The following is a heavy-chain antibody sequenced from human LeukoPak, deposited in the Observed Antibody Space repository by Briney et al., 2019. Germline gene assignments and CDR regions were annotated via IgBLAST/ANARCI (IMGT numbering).Heavy chain of an antibody. CDR3: ARTTSMTASGYDY. D-gene: IGHD2-21*02. CDR1: GYTFTNYH. J-gene: IGHJ4*02. Sequence: ASVKVSCKASGYTFTNYHINWVRQASGQGLDWMTWINPDTGDKGYARKFQDRVAITTDTSISTAYMELSSLSSEDTAVYFCARTTSMTASGYDYWGQGTLVSVSS. CDR2: INPDTGDK. V-gene: IGHV1-8*03.